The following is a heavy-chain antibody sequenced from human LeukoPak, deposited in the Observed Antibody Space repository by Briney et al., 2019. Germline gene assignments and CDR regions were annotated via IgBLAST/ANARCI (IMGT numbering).Heavy chain of an antibody. CDR2: IYSGGST. Sequence: GGSLRLSCAASGFTFSNAWMSWVRQAPGKGLEWVSVIYSGGSTYYADSVKGRFTISRDNSKNTLYLQMNSLRAEDTAVYYCARVAGYSYGWVSAFDIWGQGTMVTVSS. CDR3: ARVAGYSYGWVSAFDI. D-gene: IGHD5-18*01. V-gene: IGHV3-66*01. CDR1: GFTFSNAW. J-gene: IGHJ3*02.